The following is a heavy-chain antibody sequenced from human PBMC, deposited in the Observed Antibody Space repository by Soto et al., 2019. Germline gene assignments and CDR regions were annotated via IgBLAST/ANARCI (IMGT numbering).Heavy chain of an antibody. J-gene: IGHJ4*02. CDR3: ARGEVHGWRTGTIGRGYYFDY. Sequence: SETLSLTCAVYGGSFSGYYWSWIRQPPGKGLEWIGEINHSGSTNYNPSLKSRVTISVDTSKNQFSLKLSSVTAADTAVYYCARGEVHGWRTGTIGRGYYFDYWGQGTLVTVSS. CDR2: INHSGST. CDR1: GGSFSGYY. V-gene: IGHV4-34*01. D-gene: IGHD1-7*01.